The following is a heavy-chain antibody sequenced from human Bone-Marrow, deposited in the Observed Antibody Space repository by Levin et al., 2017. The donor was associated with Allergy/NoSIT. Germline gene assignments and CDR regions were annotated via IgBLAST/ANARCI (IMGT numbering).Heavy chain of an antibody. V-gene: IGHV3-74*01. D-gene: IGHD4/OR15-4a*01. CDR2: IDENGRTI. Sequence: PGGSLRLSCAASGFTLSSVWMHWVRQVPGKGLVWVSRIDENGRTINYADSVRGRFTISRDDAKNTVYLQMNSLTDEDTAVYYCARVVPSKGFSFDFWGQGTMVTV. CDR3: ARVVPSKGFSFDF. J-gene: IGHJ3*01. CDR1: GFTLSSVW.